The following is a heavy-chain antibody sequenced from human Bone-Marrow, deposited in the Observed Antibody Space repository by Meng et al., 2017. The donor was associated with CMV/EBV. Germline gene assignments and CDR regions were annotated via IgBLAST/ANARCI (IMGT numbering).Heavy chain of an antibody. D-gene: IGHD4-11*01. J-gene: IGHJ6*02. CDR1: GFTFSSYG. Sequence: GGSLRLSCAASGFTFSSYGMHWVRQAPGKGLEWLAVISYLGTSENYAESVKGRFTISRDNSKNTLYLQMNSLRAEDTAVYYCAKSLDSKQLDNYGMDVWGQGTTVTVSS. CDR3: AKSLDSKQLDNYGMDV. CDR2: ISYLGTSE. V-gene: IGHV3-30-3*02.